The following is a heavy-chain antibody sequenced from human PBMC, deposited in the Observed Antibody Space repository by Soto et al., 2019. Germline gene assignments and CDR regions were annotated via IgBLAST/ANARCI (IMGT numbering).Heavy chain of an antibody. Sequence: QVQLVQSGAEVKKPGSSVKVSCKASGGTFSSYTISWVRQAPGQGLEWMGRIIPILGIANYAQKFQGRVTITADKSTSTAYMELSSLRSEDTAVYYCARDVEGYSSSSNWFDPWGQGTLVTVSS. J-gene: IGHJ5*02. D-gene: IGHD6-19*01. CDR3: ARDVEGYSSSSNWFDP. V-gene: IGHV1-69*08. CDR2: IIPILGIA. CDR1: GGTFSSYT.